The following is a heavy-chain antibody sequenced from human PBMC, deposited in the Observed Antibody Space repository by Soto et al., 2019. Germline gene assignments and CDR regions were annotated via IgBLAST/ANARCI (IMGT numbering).Heavy chain of an antibody. D-gene: IGHD3-22*01. CDR3: ARRTYYYDSSGYYYYGLDV. V-gene: IGHV5-51*01. CDR2: IYPGDSDT. Sequence: GESLKISCKGSGYSFTSYWIGWVRQMPGKGLEWMGIIYPGDSDTRYSPSFQGQVTISADKSISTAYLQWSSLKASDTAMYYCARRTYYYDSSGYYYYGLDVWGQGTTVTGSS. CDR1: GYSFTSYW. J-gene: IGHJ6*02.